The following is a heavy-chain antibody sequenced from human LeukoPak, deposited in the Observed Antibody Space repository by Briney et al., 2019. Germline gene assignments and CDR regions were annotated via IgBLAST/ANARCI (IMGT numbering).Heavy chain of an antibody. Sequence: GGSLRLSCAASGFTFSSYSMNWVRQAPGKGLEWVSSISSSSSYIYYADSVKGRFTTSRDNAKNSLYLQMNSLRAEDTAVYYCASPYYDFWSGYYPLSYWGQGTLVTVSS. D-gene: IGHD3-3*01. CDR2: ISSSSSYI. V-gene: IGHV3-21*01. CDR1: GFTFSSYS. CDR3: ASPYYDFWSGYYPLSY. J-gene: IGHJ4*02.